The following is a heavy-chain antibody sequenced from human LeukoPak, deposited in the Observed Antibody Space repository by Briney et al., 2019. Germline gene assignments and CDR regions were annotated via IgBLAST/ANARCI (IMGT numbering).Heavy chain of an antibody. CDR3: AGIKRRGYSGYGYYFDY. Sequence: ASVKVSCKASGYTFTGYYMHWVRQAPGQGLEWMGWINPNTGGTDFAQKFQGRVAMTRDTSISTAYMELSSLRSDDTAVYYCAGIKRRGYSGYGYYFDYWGQGTLVTVSS. J-gene: IGHJ4*02. CDR1: GYTFTGYY. D-gene: IGHD5-12*01. V-gene: IGHV1-2*02. CDR2: INPNTGGT.